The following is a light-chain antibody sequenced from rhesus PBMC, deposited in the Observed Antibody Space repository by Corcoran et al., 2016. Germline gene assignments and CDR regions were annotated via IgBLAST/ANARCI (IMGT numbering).Light chain of an antibody. Sequence: DIQMSQSPSSLSASVGDKVTITCRASQGISNALAWYQQKPGKAPKLLIYSASSLESGVPSRFSGSRAGPDFPLTISSLQPEDFATYYCQQGYSTPLTFGGGTKVELK. CDR2: SAS. J-gene: IGKJ4*01. CDR1: QGISNA. CDR3: QQGYSTPLT. V-gene: IGKV1-33*02.